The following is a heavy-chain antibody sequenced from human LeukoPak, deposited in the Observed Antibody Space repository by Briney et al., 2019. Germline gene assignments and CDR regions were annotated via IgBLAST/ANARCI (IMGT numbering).Heavy chain of an antibody. D-gene: IGHD3-22*01. CDR1: GGSISSYY. Sequence: KASETLSLTCTVSGGSISSYYWSWIRQPPGKGLEWIGYIYYSGSTNYNPSLKSRVTISVDTSKNQFSLKLSSVTAADTAVYYCARELNYYDSSGYYPSYWFDPWGQGTLVTVSS. CDR3: ARELNYYDSSGYYPSYWFDP. J-gene: IGHJ5*02. V-gene: IGHV4-59*01. CDR2: IYYSGST.